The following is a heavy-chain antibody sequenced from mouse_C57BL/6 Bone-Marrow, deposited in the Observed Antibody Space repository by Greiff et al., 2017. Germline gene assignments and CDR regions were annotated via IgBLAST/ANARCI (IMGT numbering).Heavy chain of an antibody. J-gene: IGHJ1*03. CDR2: INPYNGGT. CDR1: GYTFTDYC. V-gene: IGHV1-19*01. Sequence: VQLQQSGPVLVKPGASVKMSCKASGYTFTDYCMNWVKQSHGKSLEWIGVINPYNGGTSYNQKFKGKATLTVDKSSSTADMELNSLPSEDSAVYYCARNGSSFWYFDVWGTGITVTVSS. D-gene: IGHD1-1*01. CDR3: ARNGSSFWYFDV.